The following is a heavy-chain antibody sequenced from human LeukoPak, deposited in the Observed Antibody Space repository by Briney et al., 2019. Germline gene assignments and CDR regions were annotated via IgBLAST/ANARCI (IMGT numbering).Heavy chain of an antibody. V-gene: IGHV3-20*04. CDR2: INWNGGST. CDR3: ARECLLSGYGGNSGAFDI. J-gene: IGHJ3*02. CDR1: GFTFDDYS. Sequence: GGSLRLSCAASGFTFDDYSMSWVRQAPGKGLEWVSGINWNGGSTGYADSVKGRFTISRDNAKNSLYLQMNSLRAEDTALYYCARECLLSGYGGNSGAFDIWGQGTMVTVSS. D-gene: IGHD4-23*01.